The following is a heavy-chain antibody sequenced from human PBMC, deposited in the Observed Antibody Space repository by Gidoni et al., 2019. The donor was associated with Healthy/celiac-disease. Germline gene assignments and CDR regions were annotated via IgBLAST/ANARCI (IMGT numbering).Heavy chain of an antibody. D-gene: IGHD5-18*01. V-gene: IGHV2-5*02. CDR2: IYWDDDK. J-gene: IGHJ4*02. CDR3: AHAWLIPVGVYFDY. CDR1: GFSLSTSGVG. Sequence: QITLKESGPTLVKPTQTLTLTCTFSGFSLSTSGVGVGWIRQPPGKALEWLALIYWDDDKRYSPSLKSRLTITKDTSKNQVVLTMTNMDPVDTATYYCAHAWLIPVGVYFDYWGQGTLVTVSS.